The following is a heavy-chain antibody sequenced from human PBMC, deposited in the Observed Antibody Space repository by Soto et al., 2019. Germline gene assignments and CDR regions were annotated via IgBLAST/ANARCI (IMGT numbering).Heavy chain of an antibody. CDR3: ARGSFGYSGYDLVY. CDR1: GYSFTSYG. V-gene: IGHV1-18*01. CDR2: ISAYNGNT. D-gene: IGHD5-12*01. J-gene: IGHJ4*02. Sequence: ASVKVSWKASGYSFTSYGISWVRQAPGQGLEWMGWISAYNGNTNYAQKLQGRVTMTTDTSTSTAYMELRSLRSDDTAVYYCARGSFGYSGYDLVYWGQGTLVTVSS.